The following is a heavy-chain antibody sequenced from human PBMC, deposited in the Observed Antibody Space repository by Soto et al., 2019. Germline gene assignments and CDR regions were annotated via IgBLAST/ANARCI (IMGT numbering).Heavy chain of an antibody. J-gene: IGHJ5*02. V-gene: IGHV4-39*01. D-gene: IGHD6-19*01. Sequence: PSETLSLTCTVSGGSISSNSYYWGWIRQPPGKGLEWIGSIYYSGTTYYNPSLKSRVTISVDTSKNQFLLKLSSVTAADTAVYYCARREAVASNWFDPWGQGTLVTVPQ. CDR3: ARREAVASNWFDP. CDR2: IYYSGTT. CDR1: GGSISSNSYY.